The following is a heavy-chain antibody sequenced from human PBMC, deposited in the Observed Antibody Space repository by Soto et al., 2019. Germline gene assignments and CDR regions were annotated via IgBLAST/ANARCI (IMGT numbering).Heavy chain of an antibody. V-gene: IGHV1-3*04. Sequence: VQLVQSGAEVTKPGASVQVSCKASGFTFSHHSIHWVRQAPGQRLEWMGWINSDTGYTKYSQKFQARLTITWDSSAKTAYMELSSLQSEDTAVYYCARGKEAGVWFDPWGQGTLVTVSS. CDR2: INSDTGYT. D-gene: IGHD3-10*01. CDR1: GFTFSHHS. J-gene: IGHJ5*02. CDR3: ARGKEAGVWFDP.